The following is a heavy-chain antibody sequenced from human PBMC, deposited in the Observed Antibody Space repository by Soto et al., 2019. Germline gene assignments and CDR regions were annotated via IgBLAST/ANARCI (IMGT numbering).Heavy chain of an antibody. CDR1: GGSISEKY. V-gene: IGHV4-4*07. J-gene: IGHJ5*02. D-gene: IGHD6-13*01. CDR3: VASLTASGLNWLDP. CDR2: IFANGHT. Sequence: SDTLSLTCIVSGGSISEKYWNWVRQPPGKGLEWIGLIFANGHTDYNPSLKSRVTMSVDASKNQFSLRLTSMTAADTAVYYCVASLTASGLNWLDPCGRGTLVTVSS.